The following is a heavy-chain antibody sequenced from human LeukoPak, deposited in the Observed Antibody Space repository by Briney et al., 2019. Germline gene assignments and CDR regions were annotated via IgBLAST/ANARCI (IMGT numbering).Heavy chain of an antibody. CDR3: ARLLSSSSWYVSDL. J-gene: IGHJ2*01. V-gene: IGHV4-39*07. D-gene: IGHD6-13*01. Sequence: SETLSLTCTVSDDSISDYYRGWIRQPPGKGLEWIGSIYYSGSTYYNPSLKSRVTISVDTSKNQFSLKLSSVTAADTAVYYCARLLSSSSWYVSDLWGRGTLVTVSS. CDR1: DDSISDYY. CDR2: IYYSGST.